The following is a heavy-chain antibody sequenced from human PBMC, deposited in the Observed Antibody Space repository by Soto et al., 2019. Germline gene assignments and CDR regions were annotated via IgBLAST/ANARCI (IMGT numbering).Heavy chain of an antibody. V-gene: IGHV3-23*01. J-gene: IGHJ5*02. Sequence: EEQLLESGGDLVQPGGSLRLSCAASGFTFGQFVMTWVRQAPGKGLEWVSTITGSSGSTTYPESVKGRFTISRDNSKNSLYLQMNNLRADDTAIYYCAKADTGWFAPWGRGTLVTVSS. CDR2: ITGSSGST. CDR1: GFTFGQFV. CDR3: AKADTGWFAP. D-gene: IGHD3-10*01.